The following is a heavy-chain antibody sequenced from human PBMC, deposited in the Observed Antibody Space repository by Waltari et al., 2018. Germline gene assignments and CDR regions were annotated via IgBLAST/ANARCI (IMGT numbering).Heavy chain of an antibody. V-gene: IGHV4-39*07. CDR1: GGSISSSRYY. Sequence: QLQLQESGPGLVKPSETLSLTCTVSGGSISSSRYYWGWIRQPPGKGLEWIGSIYYSGSTYYNPSLKSRVTISVDTSKNQFSLKLSSVTAADTAVYYCARVGGGYNLNGFDYWGQGTLVTVSS. J-gene: IGHJ4*02. CDR3: ARVGGGYNLNGFDY. D-gene: IGHD5-12*01. CDR2: IYYSGST.